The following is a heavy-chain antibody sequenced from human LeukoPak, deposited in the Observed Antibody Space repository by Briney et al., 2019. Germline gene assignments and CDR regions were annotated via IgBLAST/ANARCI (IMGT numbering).Heavy chain of an antibody. CDR1: GYTFTGYY. V-gene: IGHV1-18*04. CDR2: ISAYNGNT. D-gene: IGHD6-19*01. CDR3: ARRSGWYNY. Sequence: ASVKVSCKASGYTFTGYYMHWVRQAPGQGLEWMGWISAYNGNTNNAQKFEGRVTMTTDTSTSTAYMELRSLRSDDTAVYYCARRSGWYNYWGQGTLVTVSS. J-gene: IGHJ4*02.